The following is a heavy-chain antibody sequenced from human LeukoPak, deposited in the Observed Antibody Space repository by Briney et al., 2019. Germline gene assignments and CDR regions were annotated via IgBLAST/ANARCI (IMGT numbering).Heavy chain of an antibody. V-gene: IGHV3-23*01. J-gene: IGHJ5*02. CDR2: ISGSGGGT. CDR3: ANPVRGVIIDWFDP. D-gene: IGHD3-10*01. CDR1: GFTFSSYA. Sequence: QTGGSLRLSCAASGFTFSSYAMSWVRQAPGKGLEWVSAISGSGGGTYYADSVKGRFTISRDNSKNTLYLQMNSLRAEDTAVYYCANPVRGVIIDWFDPWGQGTLVTVSS.